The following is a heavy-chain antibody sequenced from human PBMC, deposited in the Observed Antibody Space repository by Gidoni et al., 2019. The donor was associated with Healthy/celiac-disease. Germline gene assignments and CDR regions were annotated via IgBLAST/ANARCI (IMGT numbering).Heavy chain of an antibody. CDR1: GFSFSSYA. CDR2: ISSSGGST. V-gene: IGHV3-23*01. CDR3: AKDQREGVGATALDY. D-gene: IGHD1-26*01. J-gene: IGHJ4*02. Sequence: QLLESGGGLVQPGGSLRLSCAASGFSFSSYAMSWVRQAPGKGLGWVSVISSSGGSTYKADSVKGRFTISRDNSKNTLYLQMNSMRAEDKAVYYCAKDQREGVGATALDYWGQGTLVTVSS.